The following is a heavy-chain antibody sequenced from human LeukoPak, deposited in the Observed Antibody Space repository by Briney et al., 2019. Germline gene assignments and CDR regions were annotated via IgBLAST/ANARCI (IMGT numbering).Heavy chain of an antibody. CDR3: ARTGGASGGF. Sequence: PSETLSLTCTVSGGSISSHYWSWSRQPPGKGLEWIGYIYYSGSTSYNPSLKSRVTISVDTSKNQFSLKLSSVTAADTATYFCARTGGASGGFWGQGTLVTVSS. CDR1: GGSISSHY. D-gene: IGHD2-21*01. CDR2: IYYSGST. V-gene: IGHV4-59*08. J-gene: IGHJ4*02.